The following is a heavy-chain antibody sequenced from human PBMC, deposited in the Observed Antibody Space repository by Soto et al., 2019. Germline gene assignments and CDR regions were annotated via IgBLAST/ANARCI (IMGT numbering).Heavy chain of an antibody. Sequence: GGSLRLSCAASGFTFSSYGMHWVRQAPGKGLEWVAVISYDGSNKYYADSVKGRFTISRDNSKNTLYLQMNSLRAEDTAVYYCAKDFVVVVVAATPSRSPPDYWGQGTLVTVSS. D-gene: IGHD2-15*01. CDR2: ISYDGSNK. CDR1: GFTFSSYG. V-gene: IGHV3-30*18. J-gene: IGHJ4*02. CDR3: AKDFVVVVVAATPSRSPPDY.